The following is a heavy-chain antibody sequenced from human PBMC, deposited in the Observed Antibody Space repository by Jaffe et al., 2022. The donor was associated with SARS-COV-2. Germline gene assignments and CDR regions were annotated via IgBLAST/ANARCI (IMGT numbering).Heavy chain of an antibody. V-gene: IGHV3-21*01. D-gene: IGHD3-22*01. J-gene: IGHJ6*02. CDR2: ISSSSSYI. CDR3: ARDRDYYDSSFGMDV. Sequence: EVQLVESGGGLVKPGGSLRLSCAASGFTFSSYSMNWVRQAPGKGLEWVSSISSSSSYIYYADSVKGRFTISRDNAKNSLYLQMNSLRAEDTAVYYCARDRDYYDSSFGMDVWGQGTTVTVSS. CDR1: GFTFSSYS.